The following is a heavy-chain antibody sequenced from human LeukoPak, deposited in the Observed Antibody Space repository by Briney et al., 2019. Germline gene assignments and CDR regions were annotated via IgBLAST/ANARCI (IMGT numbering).Heavy chain of an antibody. V-gene: IGHV4-39*01. Sequence: SETLSLTCAVSGGSISSSSYYWDWIRQPPGKGLEWIGNVYYGGNTFYNSSLESRVTISVDMSKNQFSLKLTSLTAADTAVYYCARQRADYFYHYLDVWGKGTSVTVSS. J-gene: IGHJ6*03. CDR2: VYYGGNT. CDR3: ARQRADYFYHYLDV. CDR1: GGSISSSSYY.